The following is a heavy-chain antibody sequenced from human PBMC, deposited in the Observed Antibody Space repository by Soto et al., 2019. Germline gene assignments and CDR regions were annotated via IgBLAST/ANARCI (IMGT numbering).Heavy chain of an antibody. CDR3: ARGRGWLFDI. CDR2: IRQDGSEK. J-gene: IGHJ4*02. D-gene: IGHD6-19*01. V-gene: IGHV3-7*01. Sequence: EVQLVESGGDLVQPGGSLRLSCVASAFSSSSSWMSWFRQAPGKGPEWVAIIRQDGSEKYYVESVKGRFTISRDSAKDSLSLQMNSLRVEDTAVYYCARGRGWLFDIWGPGTQVTVSS. CDR1: AFSSSSSW.